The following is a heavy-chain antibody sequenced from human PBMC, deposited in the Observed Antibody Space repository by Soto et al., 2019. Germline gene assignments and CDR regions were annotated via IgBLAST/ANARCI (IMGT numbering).Heavy chain of an antibody. J-gene: IGHJ6*03. Sequence: QVQLVQSGAEVKKPGSSVKVSCKASGGTFSSYTISWVRQAPGQGLEWMGRIIPILGIANYAQKFQGRVTITADKSTSTAYMELSSLRSEDTAVYYCARSVVVVVAAIDYYYYMDVWGKGTTVTVSS. CDR3: ARSVVVVVAAIDYYYYMDV. D-gene: IGHD2-15*01. CDR2: IIPILGIA. CDR1: GGTFSSYT. V-gene: IGHV1-69*02.